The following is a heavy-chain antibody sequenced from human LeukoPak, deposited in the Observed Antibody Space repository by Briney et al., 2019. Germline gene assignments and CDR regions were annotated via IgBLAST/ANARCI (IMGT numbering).Heavy chain of an antibody. V-gene: IGHV3-48*03. Sequence: GGSLRLSCAASGFTFSSYEMNWVRQAPGKGLEWVSYISSSGSTIYYADSVKGRFTISRDNAKNSLYLQMNSLRAGDTAVYYCALWDSGYAFDYWGQGTLVTVSS. D-gene: IGHD5-12*01. CDR3: ALWDSGYAFDY. CDR2: ISSSGSTI. J-gene: IGHJ4*02. CDR1: GFTFSSYE.